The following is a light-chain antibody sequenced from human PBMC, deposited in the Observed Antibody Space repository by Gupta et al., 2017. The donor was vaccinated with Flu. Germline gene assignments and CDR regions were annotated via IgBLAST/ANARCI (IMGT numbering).Light chain of an antibody. Sequence: VTITWSGSSSNIGSNHVNGHPQLPATAPKLLIYSNNRRRSGAPARFSGSKSGTSAAVAISGLQAGDEADYYCAAWDDSRSGVVFGGGTKLTVL. CDR3: AAWDDSRSGVV. CDR1: SSNIGSNH. J-gene: IGLJ2*01. CDR2: SNN. V-gene: IGLV1-44*01.